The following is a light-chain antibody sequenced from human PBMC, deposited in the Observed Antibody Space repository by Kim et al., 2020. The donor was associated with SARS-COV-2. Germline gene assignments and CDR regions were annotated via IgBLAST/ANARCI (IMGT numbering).Light chain of an antibody. V-gene: IGKV1-5*03. CDR1: QNINNY. CDR3: QQSMNYPYT. J-gene: IGKJ2*01. CDR2: KAS. Sequence: DIQMTQSPSTLSASVGDRATITCRASQNINNYLAWYQQKPGKVPKLLIYKASNLDSGVPSRFSGSGSGTEFTLTISSLQPDDFATYYCQQSMNYPYTFGQGTKVEIK.